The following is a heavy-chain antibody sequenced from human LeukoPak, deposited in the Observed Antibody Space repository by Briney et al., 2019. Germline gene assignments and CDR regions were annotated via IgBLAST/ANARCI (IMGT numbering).Heavy chain of an antibody. Sequence: GGSLRLSCAASGFTFSSYGMSWVRQAPGKGLEWVSSIEGDGRGTYYADSVRGRFIVSRDNSKNTLFLQMNRLRAEDAAVYYCAKDSVSQNGIFDPFDVWGLGTLVTVSS. D-gene: IGHD2-15*01. CDR3: AKDSVSQNGIFDPFDV. V-gene: IGHV3-23*01. CDR2: IEGDGRGT. J-gene: IGHJ3*01. CDR1: GFTFSSYG.